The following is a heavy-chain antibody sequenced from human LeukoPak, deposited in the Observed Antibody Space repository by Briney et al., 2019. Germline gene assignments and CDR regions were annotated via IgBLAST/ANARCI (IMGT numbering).Heavy chain of an antibody. D-gene: IGHD3-9*01. CDR2: IYYSGST. V-gene: IGHV4-39*01. J-gene: IGHJ4*02. CDR3: ARGAGPYYYDRNSYKSV. CDR1: GGSISSSSYY. Sequence: PSETLSLTCTVSGGSISSSSYYWGWIRQPPGKGLEWIGSIYYSGSTYYNPSLKSRVFMSIDTSNSQFSLKLSSVTAADTGVYYCARGAGPYYYDRNSYKSVWGQGALVTVSS.